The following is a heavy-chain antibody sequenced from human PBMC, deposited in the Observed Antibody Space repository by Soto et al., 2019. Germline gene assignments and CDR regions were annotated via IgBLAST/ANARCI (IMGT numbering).Heavy chain of an antibody. Sequence: EVPLVESGGGLVQPGGSLRLSCAASGFTFNSHSMIWVRQAPGKGLEWISYINSGGSDLYYTDSVKGRFTISRDNAKNSLYLRMNSLRVEDTAVYYCARDNSWSIDYWGQGTLVTVSS. CDR2: INSGGSDL. CDR3: ARDNSWSIDY. V-gene: IGHV3-48*01. CDR1: GFTFNSHS. D-gene: IGHD6-13*01. J-gene: IGHJ4*02.